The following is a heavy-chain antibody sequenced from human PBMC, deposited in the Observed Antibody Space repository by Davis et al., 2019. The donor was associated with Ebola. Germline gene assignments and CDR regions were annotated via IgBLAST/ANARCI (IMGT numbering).Heavy chain of an antibody. J-gene: IGHJ4*02. CDR1: VYSLSELS. Sequence: ASVKVSCKVSVYSLSELSIHWVRQAPGKGLEWMGGSDHDNGETFYAQKFQGRVTMTEDTSTDTAYMELSNLRSEDTAVYYCASEYGDYWGQGTLVTVSS. CDR2: SDHDNGET. V-gene: IGHV1-24*01. D-gene: IGHD2-8*01. CDR3: ASEYGDY.